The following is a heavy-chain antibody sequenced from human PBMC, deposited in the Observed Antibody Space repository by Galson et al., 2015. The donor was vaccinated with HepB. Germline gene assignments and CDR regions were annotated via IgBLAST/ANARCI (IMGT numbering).Heavy chain of an antibody. J-gene: IGHJ4*02. D-gene: IGHD2-2*01. Sequence: SLRLSCAASGFTVSSNYMSWVRQAPGKGLEWVSVVYSGGSTYYADSVKGRFTISRDNSKNTLYLQMNSLRAEDTAVYYCARTWGTYQLPRFDYWGQGTLVTVSS. CDR3: ARTWGTYQLPRFDY. CDR1: GFTVSSNY. V-gene: IGHV3-66*01. CDR2: VYSGGST.